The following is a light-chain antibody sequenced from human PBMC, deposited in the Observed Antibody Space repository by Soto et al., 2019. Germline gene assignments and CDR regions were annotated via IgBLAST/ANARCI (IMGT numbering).Light chain of an antibody. CDR3: QQSYSTPVT. CDR1: QSISSY. CDR2: AAS. J-gene: IGKJ1*01. V-gene: IGKV1-39*01. Sequence: DIQMTQSPSSLSASVLDIVTITCRASQSISSYLNWYQQKPGKAPKLLIYAASSLQSGVPSRFSGSGSGTDFTLTISSLQPEDFATYYCQQSYSTPVTFGQGTKVDIK.